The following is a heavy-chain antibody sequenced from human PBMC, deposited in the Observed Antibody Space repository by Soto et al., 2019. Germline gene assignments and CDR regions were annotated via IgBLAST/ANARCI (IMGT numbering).Heavy chain of an antibody. CDR2: INAGNGNT. V-gene: IGHV1-3*01. D-gene: IGHD3-10*01. CDR1: GYTFTSYA. CDR3: ARDPNRSGYGMDV. Sequence: ASVKVSCKASGYTFTSYAMHWVRQAPGQRLEWMGWINAGNGNTKYSQKFQGRVTMTRDTSASTVYMELSSLRSEDTAVYYCARDPNRSGYGMDVWGQGTTVTVSS. J-gene: IGHJ6*02.